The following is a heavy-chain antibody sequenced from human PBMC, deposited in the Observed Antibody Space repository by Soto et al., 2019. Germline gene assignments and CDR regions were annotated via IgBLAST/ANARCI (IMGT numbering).Heavy chain of an antibody. CDR2: ISYDGSNK. V-gene: IGHV3-30*18. Sequence: GGSLSLSCAASGFTFSSYGMHWVRPAPGKGLEWVAVISYDGSNKYYADSVKGRFTISRDNSKNTLYLQMNSLRAEDTAVYYCAKEGLDDYGDAYGMDVWGQGTTVTVSS. CDR1: GFTFSSYG. J-gene: IGHJ6*02. CDR3: AKEGLDDYGDAYGMDV. D-gene: IGHD4-17*01.